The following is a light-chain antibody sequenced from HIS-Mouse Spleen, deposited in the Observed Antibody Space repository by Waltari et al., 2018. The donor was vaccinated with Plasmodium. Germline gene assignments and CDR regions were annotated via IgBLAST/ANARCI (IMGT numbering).Light chain of an antibody. CDR1: QDISNY. Sequence: DIQMTQSPSSLSAYVGDRVTITCKASQDISNYLNWYQQKPGKAPKLLIYDASNLETGVPSRFSGSGSGTDFTFTISSLQPEDIATYYCQQYDNLPPLFTFGPGTKVDIK. V-gene: IGKV1-33*01. CDR3: QQYDNLPPLFT. J-gene: IGKJ3*01. CDR2: DAS.